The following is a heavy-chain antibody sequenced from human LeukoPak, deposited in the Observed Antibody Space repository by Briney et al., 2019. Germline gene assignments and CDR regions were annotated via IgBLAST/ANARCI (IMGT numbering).Heavy chain of an antibody. CDR1: GFTFNDYY. D-gene: IGHD2-8*01. J-gene: IGHJ4*02. Sequence: GGSLRLSCAASGFTFNDYYMSWIRQAPGKGPEWVSYITSGGRPIYYADSVKGRFTISRDNAKNSLDLQMDSLTAEDTAMYYCARSRCTNGVCHMYFFDYWGQGTLVTVSS. V-gene: IGHV3-11*01. CDR3: ARSRCTNGVCHMYFFDY. CDR2: ITSGGRPI.